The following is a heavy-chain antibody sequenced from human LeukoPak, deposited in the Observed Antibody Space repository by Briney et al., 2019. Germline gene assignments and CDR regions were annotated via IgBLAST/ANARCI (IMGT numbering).Heavy chain of an antibody. CDR3: ARGGDYGDLRYFDY. CDR1: GGSINNYY. V-gene: IGHV4-59*01. Sequence: SETLSLTCTVSGGSINNYYWIWIRQPPGKGLEGIGYIYYRGSTNYNPSLKSRVTFSVDTSKNQFSLKLNSVTAADTAVYYCARGGDYGDLRYFDYWGQGTLVTVSS. J-gene: IGHJ4*02. CDR2: IYYRGST. D-gene: IGHD4-17*01.